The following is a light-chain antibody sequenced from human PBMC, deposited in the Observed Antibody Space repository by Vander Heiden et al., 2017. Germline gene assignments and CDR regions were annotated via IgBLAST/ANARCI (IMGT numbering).Light chain of an antibody. CDR2: DVT. J-gene: IGLJ3*02. CDR1: SSDVGGYNF. Sequence: QSALPQPASVSGSPGPSITISCPGTSSDVGGYNFVSWYQQQPGKAPKLMIYDVTNRPAGVSNRFAGSKASNTASLTISGLQAEDEADYYCSSFATSSTWVFGRGTKLTVL. CDR3: SSFATSSTWV. V-gene: IGLV2-14*01.